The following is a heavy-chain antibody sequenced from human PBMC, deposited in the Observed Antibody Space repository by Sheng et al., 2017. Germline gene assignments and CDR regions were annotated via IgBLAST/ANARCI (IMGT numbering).Heavy chain of an antibody. CDR3: AKSGPDYDILTGYYLPYFDY. Sequence: EVQLLESGGGLVQPGGSLRLSCAASGFTFSSYAMSWVRQAPGKGLEWVSAISGSGGSTYYADSVKGRFTISRDNSKNTLYLQMNSLRAEDTAVYYCAKSGPDYDILTGYYLPYFDYWGQGTLVTVSS. CDR2: ISGSGGST. D-gene: IGHD3-9*01. V-gene: IGHV3-23*01. CDR1: GFTFSSYA. J-gene: IGHJ4*02.